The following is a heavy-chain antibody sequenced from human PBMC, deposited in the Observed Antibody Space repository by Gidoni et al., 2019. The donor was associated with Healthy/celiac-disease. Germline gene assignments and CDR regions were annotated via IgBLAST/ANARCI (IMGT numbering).Heavy chain of an antibody. CDR1: CDSISSRSYY. CDR3: ASQGSIYGYMPPYYFAY. Sequence: QLQLPESGPGLVKSSATLSLNCTVSCDSISSRSYYWGWICQPPGKGLEWIGSINYSGSTYYTPSLKSRVTISVDTSKIQFSLKLSSVTAADTAVYYCASQGSIYGYMPPYYFAYWGQGTLVTVSS. CDR2: INYSGST. V-gene: IGHV4-39*01. D-gene: IGHD3-10*01. J-gene: IGHJ4*02.